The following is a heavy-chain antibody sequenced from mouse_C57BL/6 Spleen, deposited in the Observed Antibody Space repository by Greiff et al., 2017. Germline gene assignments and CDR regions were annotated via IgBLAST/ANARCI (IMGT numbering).Heavy chain of an antibody. Sequence: EVMLVESGGGLVKPGGSLKLSCAASGFTFSDYGMHWVRQAPEKGLEWVAYISSGSSTIYYADTVKGRFTISGDNAKNTLFLQMTSLRSEDTAMYYCAWSVITTVGATYDWDFEVWGTGTTVTVSS. J-gene: IGHJ1*03. CDR3: AWSVITTVGATYDWDFEV. V-gene: IGHV5-17*01. CDR1: GFTFSDYG. D-gene: IGHD1-1*01. CDR2: ISSGSSTI.